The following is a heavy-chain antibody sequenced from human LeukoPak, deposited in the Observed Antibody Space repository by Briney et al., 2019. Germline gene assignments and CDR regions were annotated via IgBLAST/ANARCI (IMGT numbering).Heavy chain of an antibody. J-gene: IGHJ5*02. CDR1: GGSFSGYY. CDR3: ARHVRIVVDKINWFDP. Sequence: SETLSLTCAVYGGSFSGYYWSWIRQPPGKGLEWIGEINHSGSTNYNPSLKSRVTISVDTSKNQFSLKLSSVTAADTAVYYCARHVRIVVDKINWFDPWGQGTLVTVSS. D-gene: IGHD3-22*01. V-gene: IGHV4-34*01. CDR2: INHSGST.